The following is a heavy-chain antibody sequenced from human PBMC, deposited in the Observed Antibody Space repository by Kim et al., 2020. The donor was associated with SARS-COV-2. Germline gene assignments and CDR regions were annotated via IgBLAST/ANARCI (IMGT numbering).Heavy chain of an antibody. J-gene: IGHJ4*03. D-gene: IGHD2-15*01. CDR2: IVVVSGNT. Sequence: SVKVSCKASGFTFTSYAIHWVRQARGQRLEWIGWIVVVSGNTNYAQKFQERVTITRDMSTSTAYMELSSLRSEDTAVYYCAAAPLYSVPPLDYWGLGT. CDR1: GFTFTSYA. V-gene: IGHV1-58*02. CDR3: AAAPLYSVPPLDY.